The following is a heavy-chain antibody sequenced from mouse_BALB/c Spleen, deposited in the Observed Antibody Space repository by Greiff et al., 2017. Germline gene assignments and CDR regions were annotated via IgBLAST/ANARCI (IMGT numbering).Heavy chain of an antibody. D-gene: IGHD4-1*02. J-gene: IGHJ1*01. V-gene: IGHV1S22*01. CDR1: GYTFTSYW. CDR3: TRSTGRYFDV. CDR2: IYPGSGST. Sequence: LQQPGSELVRPGASVKLSCKASGYTFTSYWMHWVKQRHGQGLEWIGNIYPGSGSTNYDEKFKSKGTLTVDTSSSTAYMHLSSLTSEDSAVYYCTRSTGRYFDVWGAGTTVTVSS.